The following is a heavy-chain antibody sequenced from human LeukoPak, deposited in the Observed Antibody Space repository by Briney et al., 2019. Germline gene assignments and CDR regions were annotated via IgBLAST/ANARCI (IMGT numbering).Heavy chain of an antibody. V-gene: IGHV1-69*04. Sequence: ASVNVSCKASGGTFSSYAISWVRQAPGQGLEWMGRIIPILGIANYAQKFQGRVTITADKSTSTAYMELSSLRSEDTAVYYCARDGGVAAAGVDYWGQGTLVTVSS. J-gene: IGHJ4*02. CDR2: IIPILGIA. CDR1: GGTFSSYA. CDR3: ARDGGVAAAGVDY. D-gene: IGHD6-13*01.